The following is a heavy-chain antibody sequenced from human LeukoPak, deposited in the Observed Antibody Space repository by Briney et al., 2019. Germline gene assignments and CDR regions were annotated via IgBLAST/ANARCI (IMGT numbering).Heavy chain of an antibody. D-gene: IGHD3-10*01. CDR2: ISDGGLNT. CDR3: AKMGLYGSGSYYDY. J-gene: IGHJ4*02. CDR1: GFTVSSNY. V-gene: IGHV3-23*01. Sequence: GGSLRLSCAASGFTVSSNYMSWVRQAPGKGLEWVSAISDGGLNTYYADSVKGRFTISRDNSKSTLCLQMNSLRAEDTAVYYCAKMGLYGSGSYYDYWGQGTLVTVSS.